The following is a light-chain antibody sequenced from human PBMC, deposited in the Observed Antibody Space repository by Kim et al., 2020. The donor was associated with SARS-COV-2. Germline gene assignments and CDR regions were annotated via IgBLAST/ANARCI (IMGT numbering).Light chain of an antibody. CDR2: GKN. Sequence: SSELTQDPAVSVALGQTVSITCQGDSLRSYYATWYQQKPGQAPILVIYGKNNRPSGILDRFSGSSSGNTASLTITGTQAGDEADYYCNSRDTNHNVIFGG. J-gene: IGLJ2*01. V-gene: IGLV3-19*01. CDR1: SLRSYY. CDR3: NSRDTNHNVI.